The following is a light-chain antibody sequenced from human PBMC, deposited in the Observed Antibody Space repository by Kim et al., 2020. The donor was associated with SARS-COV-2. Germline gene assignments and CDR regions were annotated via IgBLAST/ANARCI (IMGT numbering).Light chain of an antibody. J-gene: IGKJ4*01. Sequence: PGERDTLSYRASQRVSSNLAWYQQKPGQAPRPLIYGASTRASGIPARFSGSGSGTEFTLTISSLQSEGFAVYYCQQYNNWLPLTFGGGTKVDIK. CDR3: QQYNNWLPLT. CDR2: GAS. CDR1: QRVSSN. V-gene: IGKV3-15*01.